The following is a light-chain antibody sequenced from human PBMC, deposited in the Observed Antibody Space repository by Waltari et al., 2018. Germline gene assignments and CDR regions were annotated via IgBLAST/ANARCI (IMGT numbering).Light chain of an antibody. CDR2: DVI. CDR1: RSDCGSYYY. J-gene: IGLJ2*01. CDR3: YSYAGSYTLV. V-gene: IGLV2-11*01. Sequence: QSALTQPRPVSGSPGQSVTIPCGGSRSDCGSYYYLPWYQHHPGRAPKLLIYDVIKRPSGVPDRFSGSKSGNTASLTISGLQAEDEADYYCYSYAGSYTLVFGGGTKLTVL.